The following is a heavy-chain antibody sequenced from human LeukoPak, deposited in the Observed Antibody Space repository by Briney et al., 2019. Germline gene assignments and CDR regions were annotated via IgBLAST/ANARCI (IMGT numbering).Heavy chain of an antibody. J-gene: IGHJ4*02. CDR1: GFTFGSYS. CDR3: ASVYYDSSGYLFDY. CDR2: ISSSSSYI. D-gene: IGHD3-22*01. Sequence: GGSLRLSCAASGFTFGSYSMNWVRQAPGKGLEWVSSISSSSSYIYYADSVKGRFTISRDNAKNSLYLQMNSLRAEDTAVYYCASVYYDSSGYLFDYWGQGTLVTVSS. V-gene: IGHV3-21*01.